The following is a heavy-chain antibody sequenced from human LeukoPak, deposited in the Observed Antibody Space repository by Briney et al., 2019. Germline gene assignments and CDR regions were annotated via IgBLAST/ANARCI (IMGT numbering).Heavy chain of an antibody. CDR3: ARGSHRIEYRRSAAFDP. Sequence: PGGSLRLSCAASGFTFSSYAMHWVRQAPGKGLEWVSSISSSSSYIYYADSVKGRFTISRDNSKNTLFLQMNSLRAEDTAVYYCARGSHRIEYRRSAAFDPWGQGTLVTVSS. CDR1: GFTFSSYA. D-gene: IGHD6-6*01. V-gene: IGHV3-21*01. CDR2: ISSSSSYI. J-gene: IGHJ5*02.